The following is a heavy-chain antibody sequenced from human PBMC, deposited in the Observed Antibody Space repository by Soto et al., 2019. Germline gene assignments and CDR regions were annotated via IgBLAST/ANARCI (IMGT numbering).Heavy chain of an antibody. CDR1: GGTFSSYA. Sequence: QVQLVQSGAEVKKPGSSVKVSCKASGGTFSSYAIRWVRQAPGQGLEWMGGIIPIFDTANYAQKFQGRVTITADESTSTAYMELSSLRSEDTAVYYCAGDIVLVPAARLGYWGQGTLVTVSS. D-gene: IGHD2-2*01. CDR2: IIPIFDTA. V-gene: IGHV1-69*12. CDR3: AGDIVLVPAARLGY. J-gene: IGHJ4*02.